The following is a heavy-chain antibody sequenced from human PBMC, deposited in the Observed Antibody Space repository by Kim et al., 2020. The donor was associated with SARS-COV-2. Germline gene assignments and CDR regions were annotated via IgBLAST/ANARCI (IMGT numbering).Heavy chain of an antibody. Sequence: DSGKGQFTISTDNAKNSLYLQMNSMRAEDKAVYYCARFHPELPPENYFDYWGQGTLVTVSS. J-gene: IGHJ4*02. V-gene: IGHV3-11*04. D-gene: IGHD1-26*01. CDR3: ARFHPELPPENYFDY.